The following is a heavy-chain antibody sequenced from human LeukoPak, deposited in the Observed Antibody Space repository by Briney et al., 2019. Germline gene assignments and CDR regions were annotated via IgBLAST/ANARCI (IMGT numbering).Heavy chain of an antibody. CDR1: GFTFSNYA. V-gene: IGHV3-30*01. CDR2: ISYDGGNK. J-gene: IGHJ4*02. CDR3: ARTDCTGGSCYPNFDY. D-gene: IGHD2-15*01. Sequence: GRSLRLSCAASGFTFSNYAMHWVRQAPGKGLEWVAVISYDGGNKYYADSVKGRFTISRDNSKNTLYLQMNSLRPEDTAVYYCARTDCTGGSCYPNFDYWGQGTLVTVSS.